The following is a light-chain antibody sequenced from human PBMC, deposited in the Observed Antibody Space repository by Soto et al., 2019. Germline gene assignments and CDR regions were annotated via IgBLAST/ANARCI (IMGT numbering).Light chain of an antibody. J-gene: IGLJ2*01. V-gene: IGLV1-47*01. CDR2: RNN. Sequence: QSVLTQPPSASGTPGQRVTISCSGSSSNIGSNYVYWYQQLPGTAPKLLIYRNNQRPSGVPDRFSGSRSGTSASLAISGLRSEDEDDYYCAAWDDSLSVPGGVFGGGTKVTVL. CDR1: SSNIGSNY. CDR3: AAWDDSLSVPGGV.